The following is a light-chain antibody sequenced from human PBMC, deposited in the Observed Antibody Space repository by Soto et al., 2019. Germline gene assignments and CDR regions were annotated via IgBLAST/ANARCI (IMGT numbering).Light chain of an antibody. CDR1: QSLLHSNGYNY. V-gene: IGKV2-28*01. J-gene: IGKJ1*01. CDR2: LGS. Sequence: DIVMTQSPLSLPVTPGEPASISCRSSQSLLHSNGYNYLDWYLQKPGQSPQLLIYLGSNRASGVPDRFSGSGSGTDFTLKISRVEAEDVGVYYCMQALQVTTETFGQGTKVEIK. CDR3: MQALQVTTET.